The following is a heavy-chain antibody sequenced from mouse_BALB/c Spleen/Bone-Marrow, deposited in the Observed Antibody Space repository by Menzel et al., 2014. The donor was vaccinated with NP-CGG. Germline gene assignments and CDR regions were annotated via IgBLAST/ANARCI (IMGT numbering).Heavy chain of an antibody. V-gene: IGHV1-80*01. Sequence: QVQLQQSGAELVRPGSSVKISCKASGYAFSSYWMNWVKQRPGQGLEWIGQIYPGDGDTNYNGKFKGKATLTADKSSSTAYMQLSSLTSEDSAVYFCAGEDGSSPFAYWGQGTLVTVSA. CDR2: IYPGDGDT. CDR3: AGEDGSSPFAY. J-gene: IGHJ3*01. D-gene: IGHD1-1*01. CDR1: GYAFSSYW.